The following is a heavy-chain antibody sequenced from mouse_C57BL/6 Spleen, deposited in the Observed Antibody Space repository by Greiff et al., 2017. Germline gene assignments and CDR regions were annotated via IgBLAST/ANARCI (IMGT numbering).Heavy chain of an antibody. CDR2: IDPSASYT. CDR1: GYTFTSYW. CDR3: ARAELRLFAY. V-gene: IGHV1-69*01. D-gene: IGHD3-2*02. Sequence: QVQLQQPGAELVMPGASVKLSCKASGYTFTSYWMHWVKQRPGQGLEWIGEIDPSASYTNYNQKFKGKSTLTVDKSSSTAYMQLSSLTSEDSAVYYCARAELRLFAYWGQGTLVTVSA. J-gene: IGHJ3*01.